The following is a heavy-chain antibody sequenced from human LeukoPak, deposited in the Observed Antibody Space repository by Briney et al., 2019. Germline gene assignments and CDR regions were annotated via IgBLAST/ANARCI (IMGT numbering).Heavy chain of an antibody. D-gene: IGHD6-19*01. CDR2: IYYSGST. Sequence: SETLSLTCTVSGGSINNYYWSWIRQPPGKGLEWIGYIYYSGSTNYNPSLKSRVTISLDTSKNQFSVKLSSVTAADTAVYYCARLRPRSYSSGWYYFDYWGQGTLVTVSS. CDR1: GGSINNYY. CDR3: ARLRPRSYSSGWYYFDY. J-gene: IGHJ4*02. V-gene: IGHV4-59*08.